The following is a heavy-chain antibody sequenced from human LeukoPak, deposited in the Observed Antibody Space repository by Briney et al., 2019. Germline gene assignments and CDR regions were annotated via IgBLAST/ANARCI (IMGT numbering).Heavy chain of an antibody. CDR2: INAGNGNT. CDR3: AKDQSGDQH. J-gene: IGHJ1*01. Sequence: ASVKVSCKASGYTYTSYAMHWVRQAPGQRLEWMGWINAGNGNTLYSQKFQGRVTMTRDTSATTAYMELSSLRAEDTAVYYCAKDQSGDQHWGQGTLVTVSS. CDR1: GYTYTSYA. D-gene: IGHD3-3*01. V-gene: IGHV1-3*01.